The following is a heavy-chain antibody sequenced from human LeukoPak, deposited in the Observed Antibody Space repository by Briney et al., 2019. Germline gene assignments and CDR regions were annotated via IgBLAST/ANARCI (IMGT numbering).Heavy chain of an antibody. V-gene: IGHV4-59*08. D-gene: IGHD3-22*01. CDR2: IYYSGST. J-gene: IGHJ4*02. CDR1: GGSISSYY. CDR3: ARHGSYDSSGYYYNGFSGNYFDY. Sequence: SETLSLTCTVSGGSISSYYWSCIRQPPGKGLEWMGYIYYSGSTYYNPSLKSRVTISVYTSKNQFSMKLSSVTAADTAVYYCARHGSYDSSGYYYNGFSGNYFDYWGQGTLVPVSS.